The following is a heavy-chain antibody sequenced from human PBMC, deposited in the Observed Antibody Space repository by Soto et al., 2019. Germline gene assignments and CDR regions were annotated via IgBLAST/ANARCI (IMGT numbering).Heavy chain of an antibody. Sequence: SETLSLTCTVSGFSISSYYWNWFRQPPGKGLEWIGYISYSGSTNYNPSLKSRVTMSMDTSKNQFSLKLNSVTAADTAVYYCANFFGSSWSTDYWGPGTLVTVSS. CDR3: ANFFGSSWSTDY. V-gene: IGHV4-59*08. CDR2: ISYSGST. J-gene: IGHJ4*02. D-gene: IGHD6-13*01. CDR1: GFSISSYY.